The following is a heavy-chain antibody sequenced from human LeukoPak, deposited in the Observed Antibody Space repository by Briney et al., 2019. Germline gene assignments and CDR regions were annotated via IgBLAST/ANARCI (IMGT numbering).Heavy chain of an antibody. Sequence: GGSLRLSCAASGFTFSSYAMSWVRQAPGKGLEWVSAISGSGGSTYHADSVKGRFTISRDNSKNTLYLQMNSLRAEDTAVYYCAKDLSRRSYYYGMDVWGQGTTVTVSS. D-gene: IGHD2-2*01. CDR3: AKDLSRRSYYYGMDV. CDR2: ISGSGGST. V-gene: IGHV3-23*01. CDR1: GFTFSSYA. J-gene: IGHJ6*02.